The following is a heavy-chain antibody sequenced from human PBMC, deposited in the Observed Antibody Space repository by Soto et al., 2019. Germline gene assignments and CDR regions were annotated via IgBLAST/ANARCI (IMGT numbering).Heavy chain of an antibody. CDR2: ISAYNGNT. J-gene: IGHJ5*02. V-gene: IGHV1-18*01. Sequence: GASVKVSCKAFGYTLTRNGISWVRQAPGQGLEWMGWISAYNGNTNYAQKLQGRVTMTTDTSTSTAYMELRSLRSDDTAVYYCARSFRISYDILTLNWFDPWGQGTLVTVSS. CDR1: GYTLTRNG. CDR3: ARSFRISYDILTLNWFDP. D-gene: IGHD3-9*01.